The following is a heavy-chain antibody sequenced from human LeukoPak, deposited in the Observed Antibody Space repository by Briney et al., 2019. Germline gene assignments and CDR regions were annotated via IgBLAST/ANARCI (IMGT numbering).Heavy chain of an antibody. J-gene: IGHJ4*02. CDR3: ARPTDYGDYFGY. Sequence: SETLSLTCAVYGGSFSGYYWSWIRQPPGKGLEWIGEINHGGSTNYNPSLKSRVTISVDTSKNQFSLKLSSVTAADTAVYYCARPTDYGDYFGYWGQGTLVTVSS. V-gene: IGHV4-34*01. CDR2: INHGGST. D-gene: IGHD4-17*01. CDR1: GGSFSGYY.